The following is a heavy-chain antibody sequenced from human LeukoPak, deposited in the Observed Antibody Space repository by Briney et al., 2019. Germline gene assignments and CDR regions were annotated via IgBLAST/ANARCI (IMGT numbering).Heavy chain of an antibody. Sequence: GESLKISCQVSGYRFTTYWIGWVRQMPGKGLEWMGIIYPGDSDTRYSPSFQGQVTISADKSISTAYLQWSSLKASDTAVYYCAIRRDGYNYFDYWGQGTLVTVSS. V-gene: IGHV5-51*01. CDR1: GYRFTTYW. J-gene: IGHJ4*02. CDR3: AIRRDGYNYFDY. CDR2: IYPGDSDT. D-gene: IGHD5-24*01.